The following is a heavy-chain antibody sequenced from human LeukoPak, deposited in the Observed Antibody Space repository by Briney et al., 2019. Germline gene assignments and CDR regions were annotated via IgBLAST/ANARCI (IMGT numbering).Heavy chain of an antibody. D-gene: IGHD3-22*01. CDR2: IYYSGST. CDR1: GDSISSGGYY. V-gene: IGHV4-31*03. Sequence: SETLSLTCTVSGDSISSGGYYWSWIRQHPGKGLEWIGYIYYSGSTYYNPSLKSRVTISVDTSKNQFSLKLSSVTAADTAVYYCARDYYDSSGPPGWFDPWGQGTLVTVSS. CDR3: ARDYYDSSGPPGWFDP. J-gene: IGHJ5*02.